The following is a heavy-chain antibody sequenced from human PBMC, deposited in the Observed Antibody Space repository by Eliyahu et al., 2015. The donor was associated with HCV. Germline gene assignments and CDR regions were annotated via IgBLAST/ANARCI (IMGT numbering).Heavy chain of an antibody. D-gene: IGHD1-26*01. CDR2: ISSGSGTI. Sequence: EVQLVESGGGFVQPGGSLRLSCAASGFTFSSYSMNWVRQAPGKGLEWVSYISSGSGTIYYADSVKGRFTISRDNAKNSLFLQMNSLRDDDTAVYYCARDGGATFDYWGQGKQVTVSS. CDR3: ARDGGATFDY. J-gene: IGHJ4*02. CDR1: GFTFSSYS. V-gene: IGHV3-48*02.